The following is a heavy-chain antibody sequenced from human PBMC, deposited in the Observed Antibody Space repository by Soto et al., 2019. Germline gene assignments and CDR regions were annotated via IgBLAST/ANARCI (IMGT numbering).Heavy chain of an antibody. CDR2: ISYDGSNK. J-gene: IGHJ3*02. CDR3: ARDEGPFDI. Sequence: QVQLVESGGGVVQPGRSLRLSCAASGFTFSSYAMHWVRQAPGKGLEWVAVISYDGSNKYYADSVKGRFTISRDNSKNTLYLQMNSLRAEDTAVYYCARDEGPFDIWGQGTMVTVSS. CDR1: GFTFSSYA. V-gene: IGHV3-30-3*01.